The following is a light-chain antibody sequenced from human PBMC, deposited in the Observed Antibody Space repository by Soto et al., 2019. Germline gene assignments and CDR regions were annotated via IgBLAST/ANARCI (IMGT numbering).Light chain of an antibody. V-gene: IGKV3-20*01. Sequence: IVLTQAPGPLSLSPGESPTLSCQPSQSVSSSYLACYQQKPGQTPRLLIYGASNRATGIPDRFSGSGSGTDFTLTISRLEPEDFAVYYCQQYNNWPPTFGQGTRLEI. CDR1: QSVSSSY. CDR3: QQYNNWPPT. CDR2: GAS. J-gene: IGKJ5*01.